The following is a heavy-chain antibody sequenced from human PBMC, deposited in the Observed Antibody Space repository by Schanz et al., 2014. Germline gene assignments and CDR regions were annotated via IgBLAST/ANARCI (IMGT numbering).Heavy chain of an antibody. V-gene: IGHV3-48*01. D-gene: IGHD3-10*01. CDR1: GFTVSSDH. J-gene: IGHJ1*01. Sequence: EVQLVESGGGFVQPGGSLGLSCVVSGFTVSSDHMSWVRQVPGKGLEWLSYIATSSSTRHYADSVKGRVTISRDNAKNSVSLQMRRLRVEDTAVYYCASGVHVSSLQKGLQFWGRGTLVIVSS. CDR2: IATSSSTR. CDR3: ASGVHVSSLQKGLQF.